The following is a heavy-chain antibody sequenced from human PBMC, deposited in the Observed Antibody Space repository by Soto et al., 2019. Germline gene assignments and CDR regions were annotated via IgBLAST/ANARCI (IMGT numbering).Heavy chain of an antibody. CDR1: GYSISSGYY. J-gene: IGHJ4*02. D-gene: IGHD3-10*01. V-gene: IGHV4-38-2*02. CDR3: AREGFPDAMVRGATDY. Sequence: SETLSLTCTVSGYSISSGYYWGWIRQPPGKGLEWIGSIYHSGSTYYNPSLKSRVTISVDTSKNQFSLKLSSVTAADTAVYYCAREGFPDAMVRGATDYWGQGTLVTVSS. CDR2: IYHSGST.